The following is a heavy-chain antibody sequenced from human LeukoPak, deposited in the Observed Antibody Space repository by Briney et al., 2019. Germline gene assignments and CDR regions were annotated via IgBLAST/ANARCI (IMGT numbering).Heavy chain of an antibody. CDR3: ARQRDYYGSGSPLSH. V-gene: IGHV5-51*01. J-gene: IGHJ4*02. Sequence: GESLKISCEGSGYSFVSYWIAWVRQMPGKGLEWMGIIYPGDSDTRYSPSFQGQVTISADKSSSTAYLQWSSLKASDTAMYYCARQRDYYGSGSPLSHWGQGTLVTVSS. CDR1: GYSFVSYW. D-gene: IGHD3-10*01. CDR2: IYPGDSDT.